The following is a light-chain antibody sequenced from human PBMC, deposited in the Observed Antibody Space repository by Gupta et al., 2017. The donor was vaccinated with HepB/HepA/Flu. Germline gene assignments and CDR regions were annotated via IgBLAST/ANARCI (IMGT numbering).Light chain of an antibody. CDR1: SGINVAAYN. CDR2: YKSDSDK. CDR3: MRWHNSAWV. V-gene: IGLV5-45*02. Sequence: QAVLTQPSSLSTSPGASGSLTCTLRSGINVAAYNIYWFRQKPGSPPQYLLRYKSDSDKYQGSGVPSRFSGSKDGSAKAGILLISGLQAEDEADYHCMRWHNSAWVFGGGTKLTVL. J-gene: IGLJ3*02.